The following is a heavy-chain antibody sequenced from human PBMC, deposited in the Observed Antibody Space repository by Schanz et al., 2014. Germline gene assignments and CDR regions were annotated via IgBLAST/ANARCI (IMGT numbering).Heavy chain of an antibody. D-gene: IGHD3-10*01. V-gene: IGHV3-7*01. CDR2: INQDGSDK. CDR1: GFTFGTFW. Sequence: EVQLVESGGGLLQPGGSLRLSCAASGFTFGTFWMSWVRQAPGKGLEWVANINQDGSDKSYVDSVKGRFTISRDNAKNSLYLQMNNLRVEDRAVYYCARGPDYGSGCYCEYWGQGTLVTVSS. J-gene: IGHJ4*02. CDR3: ARGPDYGSGCYCEY.